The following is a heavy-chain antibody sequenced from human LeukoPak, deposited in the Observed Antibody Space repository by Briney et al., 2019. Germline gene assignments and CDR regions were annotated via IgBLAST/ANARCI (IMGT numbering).Heavy chain of an antibody. CDR1: GFTFSNAW. J-gene: IGHJ4*02. CDR2: IKSKTDGGTT. V-gene: IGHV3-15*01. D-gene: IGHD5-18*01. CDR3: AKAIQLWLPPFGY. Sequence: PGGSLRLSCAASGFTFSNAWMSWVRQAPGKGLEWVGRIKSKTDGGTTDYAAPVKGGFTISRDDSKNTLYLQMNSLKTEDTAVYYCAKAIQLWLPPFGYWGQGTLVTVSS.